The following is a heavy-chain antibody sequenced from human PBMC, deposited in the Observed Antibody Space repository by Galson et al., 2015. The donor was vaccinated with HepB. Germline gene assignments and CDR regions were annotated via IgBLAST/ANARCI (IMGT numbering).Heavy chain of an antibody. CDR1: GFTFSDYY. V-gene: IGHV3-11*06. CDR3: ARGGSYQYYFDY. D-gene: IGHD1-26*01. CDR2: ISTSSGYT. Sequence: SLRLSCAASGFTFSDYYMSWIRQAPGKGLEWVSYISTSSGYTNYVDSVKGRFTMSRDNAKDSLYLQMNSLRAEDTAVYYCARGGSYQYYFDYWGQGTLVTVSP. J-gene: IGHJ4*02.